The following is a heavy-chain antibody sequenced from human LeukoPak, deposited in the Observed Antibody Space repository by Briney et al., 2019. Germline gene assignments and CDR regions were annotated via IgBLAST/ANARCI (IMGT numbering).Heavy chain of an antibody. V-gene: IGHV3-23*01. D-gene: IGHD4-17*01. CDR1: GFTFSSYA. J-gene: IGHJ5*02. CDR3: ATMRGTTSNWFDP. Sequence: PGGSLRLSCAASGFTFSSYAMSWVRQAPGKELEWVSAISGSGGSTYYADSVKGRFTISRDNSKNTLYLQMNSLRAEDTAVYCCATMRGTTSNWFDPWGQGTLVTVSS. CDR2: ISGSGGST.